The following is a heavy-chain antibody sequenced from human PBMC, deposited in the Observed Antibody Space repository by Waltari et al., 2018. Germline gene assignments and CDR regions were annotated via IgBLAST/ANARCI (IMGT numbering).Heavy chain of an antibody. J-gene: IGHJ6*02. CDR2: ISCSGGST. V-gene: IGHV3-23*01. D-gene: IGHD2-15*01. Sequence: EVQLLESGGGLVQPGGSLRLSWAASGFTFSSYAMSWVRPAPGKGLEWVPAISCSGGSTYYVDSVKGRFTISRDNSKNTLYLQMNSLRAEDTAVYYCANSYCSGGSCYPTDYYYYYGMDVWGQGTTVTVSS. CDR1: GFTFSSYA. CDR3: ANSYCSGGSCYPTDYYYYYGMDV.